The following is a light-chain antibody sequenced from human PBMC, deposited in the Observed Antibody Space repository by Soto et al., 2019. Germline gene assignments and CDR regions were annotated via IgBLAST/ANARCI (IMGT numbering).Light chain of an antibody. J-gene: IGLJ2*01. CDR1: SSNIGSNS. CDR2: TND. CDR3: AAWDDSVNGRV. V-gene: IGLV1-44*01. Sequence: QPVLTQSPSASGTPGQRVTISCSGSSSNIGSNSVNWYQQLPGTAPKLLIYTNDHRPSGVPDRFSGSKSGTSASLAISGLQSEDEADYYCAAWDDSVNGRVFGGGTKLTVL.